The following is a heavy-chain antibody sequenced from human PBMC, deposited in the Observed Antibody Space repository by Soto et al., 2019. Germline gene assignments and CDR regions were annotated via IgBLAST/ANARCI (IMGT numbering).Heavy chain of an antibody. CDR1: GGSISSGGYY. CDR3: ARGRRDCSGGSCYSDWFDP. CDR2: IYYSGST. Sequence: SETLSLTCTVSGGSISSGGYYWSWIRQHPGKGLEWIGYIYYSGSTYYNPSLKSRVTISVDTSKNQFSLKLSSVTAADTAVYYCARGRRDCSGGSCYSDWFDPWGQRTLVTV. D-gene: IGHD2-15*01. V-gene: IGHV4-31*03. J-gene: IGHJ5*02.